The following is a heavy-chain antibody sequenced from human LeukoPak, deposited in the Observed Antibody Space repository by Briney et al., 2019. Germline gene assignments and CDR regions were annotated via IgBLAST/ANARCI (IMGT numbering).Heavy chain of an antibody. CDR1: GFTFSSYA. V-gene: IGHV3-23*01. CDR2: ISGSGGST. J-gene: IGHJ4*02. CDR3: ATRIAAAGTAAGNFDY. Sequence: GGSLRLSCAASGFTFSSYAMSWVRQAPGKGLEWVSAISGSGGSTYYADSVKGRFTISRDNSKNTLCLQMNSLRAEDTAVYYCATRIAAAGTAAGNFDYWGQGTLVTVSS. D-gene: IGHD6-13*01.